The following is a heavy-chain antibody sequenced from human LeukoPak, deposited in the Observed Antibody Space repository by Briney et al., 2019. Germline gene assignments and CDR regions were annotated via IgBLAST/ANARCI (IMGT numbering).Heavy chain of an antibody. CDR1: GFTFSSYW. CDR3: ARAPLAVAGIRRFDP. J-gene: IGHJ5*02. Sequence: PGGSLRLSCAASGFTFSSYWMSWVRQAPGKGLEWVANIKQDGSEKYYVDSVKGRFTISRDNAKKSLYLQMNSLRAEDTAVYYCARAPLAVAGIRRFDPWGQGTLVTVSS. CDR2: IKQDGSEK. V-gene: IGHV3-7*01. D-gene: IGHD6-19*01.